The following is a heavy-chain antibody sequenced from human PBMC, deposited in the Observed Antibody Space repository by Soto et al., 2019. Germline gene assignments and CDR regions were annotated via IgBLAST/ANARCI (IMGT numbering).Heavy chain of an antibody. CDR3: GAGQYFSDY. J-gene: IGHJ4*02. CDR2: ISYDGSDK. CDR1: GFTFSSYG. Sequence: QVPLVESGGGVVQPGRSLRLSCAASGFTFSSYGMHWVRQAPGKGLEWVALISYDGSDKYYADSVKGRFTISRDNSKNTLYMQMISLIVEDTAVYYCGAGQYFSDYWGQGTLVAVSS. V-gene: IGHV3-30*03. D-gene: IGHD6-13*01.